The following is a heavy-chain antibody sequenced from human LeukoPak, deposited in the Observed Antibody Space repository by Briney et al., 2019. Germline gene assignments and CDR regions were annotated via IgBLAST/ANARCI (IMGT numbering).Heavy chain of an antibody. CDR3: ARVGYCSSTSCLDY. V-gene: IGHV4-34*01. CDR1: GGSFSGYY. J-gene: IGHJ4*02. CDR2: INHSGST. Sequence: SETLSLTCAVYGGSFSGYYWSWIRQHPGKGLEWIGEINHSGSTNYNPSLKSRVTISVDTSKNQFSLKLSSVTAADTAVYYCARVGYCSSTSCLDYWGQGTLVTVSS. D-gene: IGHD2-2*01.